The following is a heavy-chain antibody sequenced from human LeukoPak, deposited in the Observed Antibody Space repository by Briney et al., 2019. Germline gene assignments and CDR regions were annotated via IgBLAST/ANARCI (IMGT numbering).Heavy chain of an antibody. CDR1: GYSFASYW. V-gene: IGHV5-51*01. CDR3: ARHNNWGFDY. J-gene: IGHJ4*02. D-gene: IGHD7-27*01. CDR2: IHPNDAST. Sequence: GASLQISCKASGYSFASYWIGWVRQLSGKGLEWMAIIHPNDASTIYSPSFQGQVTISADKSISTAYLQWSTLKASDTAIYYCARHNNWGFDYWDRGTLLTVSS.